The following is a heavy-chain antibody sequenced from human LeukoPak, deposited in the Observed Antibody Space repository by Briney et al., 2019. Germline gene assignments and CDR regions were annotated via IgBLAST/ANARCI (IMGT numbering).Heavy chain of an antibody. J-gene: IGHJ3*02. CDR2: ISYDGSNK. CDR1: GFTFSSYG. V-gene: IGHV3-30*18. D-gene: IGHD3-10*01. Sequence: PGGSLRLSCAASGFTFSSYGMHWVRQAPGKGLEWVAVISYDGSNKYYADSVKGRFTISRDNSKNTLYLQMNSLRAEDTAVYYCAKDIWFGETAFDIWGQGTMVTVSS. CDR3: AKDIWFGETAFDI.